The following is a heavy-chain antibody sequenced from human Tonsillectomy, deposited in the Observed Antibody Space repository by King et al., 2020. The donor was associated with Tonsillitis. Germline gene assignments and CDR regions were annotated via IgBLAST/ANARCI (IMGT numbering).Heavy chain of an antibody. CDR2: ISGSGGST. V-gene: IGHV3-23*04. J-gene: IGHJ4*02. D-gene: IGHD3-3*01. CDR1: GFTFSSYA. CDR3: AKDRSIGYYDFWSGLYYFDY. Sequence: VQLVESGGGLVQPGGSLRLSCAASGFTFSSYAMSWVRQAPGKGLEWVSAISGSGGSTYSADSVKGRFTISRDNSKNTLYLQMNSLRAEDTAVYYCAKDRSIGYYDFWSGLYYFDYWGQGTLVTVSS.